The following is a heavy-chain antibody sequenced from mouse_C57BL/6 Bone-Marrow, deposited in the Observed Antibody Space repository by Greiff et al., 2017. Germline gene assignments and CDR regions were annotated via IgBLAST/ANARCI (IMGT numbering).Heavy chain of an antibody. J-gene: IGHJ2*01. CDR1: GYTFTSYG. V-gene: IGHV1-81*01. D-gene: IGHD1-1*01. Sequence: QVQLQQSGAELARPGASVKLSCKASGYTFTSYGISWVKQRTGQGLEWIGEIYPRSGNTYYNEKFKGKATLTADKSSSAAYMELRSLPSEDSAVYFCARGSYGSSYGNYWGQGTTLTVSS. CDR3: ARGSYGSSYGNY. CDR2: IYPRSGNT.